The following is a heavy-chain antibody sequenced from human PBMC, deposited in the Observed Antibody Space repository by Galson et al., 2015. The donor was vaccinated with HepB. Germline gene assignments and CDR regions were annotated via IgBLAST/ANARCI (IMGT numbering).Heavy chain of an antibody. CDR3: ARERVVERFGELFYWFDP. Sequence: SLRLSCAASGFTFSDYYMSWIRQAPGKGLEWVSYISSSGSTIYYADSVKGRFTISRDNAKNSLYLQMNSLRAEDTAVYYCARERVVERFGELFYWFDPWGQGTLVTVSS. V-gene: IGHV3-11*01. CDR2: ISSSGSTI. J-gene: IGHJ5*02. CDR1: GFTFSDYY. D-gene: IGHD3-10*01.